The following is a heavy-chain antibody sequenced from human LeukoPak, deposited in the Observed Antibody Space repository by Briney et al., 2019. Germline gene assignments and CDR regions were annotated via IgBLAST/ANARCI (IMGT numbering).Heavy chain of an antibody. Sequence: ASVKVSCKASGYTFTSYGISWVRQAPGQGLEWMGWINPNSGGTNYAQKFQGRVTMTRDTSISTAYMELSRLRSDDTAVYYCARDLGYCSSTSCYYYYYMDVWGKGTTVTVSS. CDR1: GYTFTSYG. D-gene: IGHD2-2*01. J-gene: IGHJ6*03. CDR3: ARDLGYCSSTSCYYYYYMDV. CDR2: INPNSGGT. V-gene: IGHV1-2*02.